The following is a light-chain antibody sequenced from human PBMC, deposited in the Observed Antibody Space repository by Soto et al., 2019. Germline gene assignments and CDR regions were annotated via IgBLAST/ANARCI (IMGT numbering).Light chain of an antibody. J-gene: IGKJ1*01. Sequence: HVTQCRCTLSASEGDRITITCRASQSISSWLAWYQQKPGKAPKVLIYDASRLESGVPSRFSGSASGTEFTLTISSLQPDDFATYYCQQYSTYSGAFGQGTKV. V-gene: IGKV1-5*01. CDR2: DAS. CDR1: QSISSW. CDR3: QQYSTYSGA.